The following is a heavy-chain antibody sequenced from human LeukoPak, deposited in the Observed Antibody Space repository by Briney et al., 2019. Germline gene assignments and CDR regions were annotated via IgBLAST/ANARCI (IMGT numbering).Heavy chain of an antibody. V-gene: IGHV3-11*01. Sequence: SGGSLRLSCAASGFTFSDYYMSWIRQAPGKGLEWVSYISSSGSTIYYADSVKGRFTISRDNAKNSLYLQMNSLRAEDTAVYYCAREGSWPYYYYGMDVWGQGTTVTVSS. J-gene: IGHJ6*02. CDR2: ISSSGSTI. D-gene: IGHD6-13*01. CDR1: GFTFSDYY. CDR3: AREGSWPYYYYGMDV.